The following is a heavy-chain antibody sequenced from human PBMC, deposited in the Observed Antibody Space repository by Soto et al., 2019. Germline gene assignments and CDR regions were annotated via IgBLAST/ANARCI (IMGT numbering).Heavy chain of an antibody. CDR1: GGTFSSYA. CDR2: IIPIFGTA. J-gene: IGHJ4*02. D-gene: IGHD2-15*01. CDR3: ARGYCSGGSCYRFDY. Sequence: QVQLVQSGAEVKKPGSSVKVSCKASGGTFSSYAISWVRQAPGQGLRWMGGIIPIFGTANYAQTFQGRVTITAEEPTSTVYMELSSLRSEDTAVYYCARGYCSGGSCYRFDYWGQGTLVTVSS. V-gene: IGHV1-69*01.